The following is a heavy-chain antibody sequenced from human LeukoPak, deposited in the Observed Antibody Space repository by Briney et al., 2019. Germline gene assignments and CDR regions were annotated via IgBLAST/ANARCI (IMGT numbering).Heavy chain of an antibody. V-gene: IGHV3-21*01. J-gene: IGHJ4*02. Sequence: GGSLRLSCAASGFTFSSYSMNWVRQAPGKGLEWVSSISSSSSYIYYADSVKGRFTISRDNAKNSLYLQMDSLRAEDTAVYYCARDPNILMGANFHSWGQGTLVTVSS. CDR3: ARDPNILMGANFHS. D-gene: IGHD1-26*01. CDR2: ISSSSSYI. CDR1: GFTFSSYS.